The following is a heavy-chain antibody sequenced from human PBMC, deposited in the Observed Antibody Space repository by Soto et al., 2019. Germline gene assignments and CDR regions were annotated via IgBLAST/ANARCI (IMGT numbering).Heavy chain of an antibody. J-gene: IGHJ4*02. CDR3: ARDSKWFGESLGDF. D-gene: IGHD3-10*01. Sequence: GGSLRLSCAASGFTFSNAWMNWVRQAPGKGLEWVGRIKSKTDGGTTDYAAPVKGRFTISRDDSKNTLYLQMNSLKTEDTAVYYCARDSKWFGESLGDFWGQGTLVTVSS. CDR2: IKSKTDGGTT. CDR1: GFTFSNAW. V-gene: IGHV3-15*07.